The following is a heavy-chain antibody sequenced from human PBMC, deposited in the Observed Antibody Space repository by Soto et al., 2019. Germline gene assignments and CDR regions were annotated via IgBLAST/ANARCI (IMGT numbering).Heavy chain of an antibody. Sequence: QVPLVQSGAEVKKPGASVKVSCKASGYTFTSYGISWVRQAPGQGLEWMGWISAYNGNTNYAQKLQGRVTMTTDTSTSPAYMGLRSLRSDDTVVYYCARLEGDGGTSYFDYWGQGTLVAVSS. CDR3: ARLEGDGGTSYFDY. V-gene: IGHV1-18*01. CDR2: ISAYNGNT. CDR1: GYTFTSYG. J-gene: IGHJ4*02. D-gene: IGHD3-16*01.